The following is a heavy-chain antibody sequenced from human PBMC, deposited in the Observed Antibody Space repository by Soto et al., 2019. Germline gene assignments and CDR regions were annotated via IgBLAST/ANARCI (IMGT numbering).Heavy chain of an antibody. CDR3: SRDCAAACTFDY. CDR2: ISAYNGSR. CDR1: GYSFTSYP. J-gene: IGHJ4*02. Sequence: QVQLVQSGAEVKKPGASVKVSCKASGYSFTSYPISWLRQAPGQGLEWMVWISAYNGSRNYAQKLQGRDNITTDTSTSTDYMELRSLRSDDTDAYYCSRDCAAACTFDYWGQGTLVTVSS. D-gene: IGHD6-13*01. V-gene: IGHV1-18*01.